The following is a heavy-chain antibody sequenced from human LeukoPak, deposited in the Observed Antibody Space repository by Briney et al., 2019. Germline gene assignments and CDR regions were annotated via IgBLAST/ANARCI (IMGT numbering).Heavy chain of an antibody. CDR3: ARGRYSSSWYDYFDY. J-gene: IGHJ4*02. Sequence: PGGSLRLSCAASGFTFSRYNMNWVRQAPGKGLEWVSSISSSSSYIYYADSVKGRFTISRDNAKNSLYLQMNSLRAEDTAVYYCARGRYSSSWYDYFDYWGQGTLVTVSS. CDR1: GFTFSRYN. V-gene: IGHV3-21*01. D-gene: IGHD6-13*01. CDR2: ISSSSSYI.